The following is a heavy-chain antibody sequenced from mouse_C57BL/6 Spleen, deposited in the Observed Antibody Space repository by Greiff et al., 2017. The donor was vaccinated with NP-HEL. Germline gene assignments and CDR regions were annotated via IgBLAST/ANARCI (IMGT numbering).Heavy chain of an antibody. V-gene: IGHV6-6*01. J-gene: IGHJ2*01. CDR3: TRSPGLVYFDY. D-gene: IGHD2-2*01. CDR1: GFTFSDAW. Sequence: EVQLVESGGGLVQPGGSMKLSCAASGFTFSDAWMDWVRQSPEKGLEWVAEIRNKANNHATYYAESVKGRFTISRDDSKSSVYLQMNSLRAEDTGIYYCTRSPGLVYFDYWGQGTTLTVSS. CDR2: IRNKANNHAT.